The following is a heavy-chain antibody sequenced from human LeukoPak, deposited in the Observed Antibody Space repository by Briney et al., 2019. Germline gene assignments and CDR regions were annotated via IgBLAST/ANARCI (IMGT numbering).Heavy chain of an antibody. V-gene: IGHV3-53*01. Sequence: GGSLRLSCAASGFTVSSSYMSWVRQAPGKGLECVSVIGNDGRTYYANSVKGRFTISRDISQNMVYLQVNSLRDDDTALYYCARDDTSGGYYEFGYWGQGALLIVSS. CDR1: GFTVSSSY. CDR2: IGNDGRT. CDR3: ARDDTSGGYYEFGY. J-gene: IGHJ4*02. D-gene: IGHD6-19*01.